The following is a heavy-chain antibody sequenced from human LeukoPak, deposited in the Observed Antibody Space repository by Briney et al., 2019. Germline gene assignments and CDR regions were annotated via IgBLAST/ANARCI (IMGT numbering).Heavy chain of an antibody. CDR1: GGSISGYY. Sequence: SETLSLTCTVSGGSISGYYWSWIRQPPGKGLEWIGYIYYSGSTNYNPSLKSRVTISVDTSKNQFSLKLSSVTAADTAVYYCARHNRIPYYYYGMDVWGQGTTVTVSS. CDR3: ARHNRIPYYYYGMDV. CDR2: IYYSGST. J-gene: IGHJ6*02. D-gene: IGHD2/OR15-2a*01. V-gene: IGHV4-59*08.